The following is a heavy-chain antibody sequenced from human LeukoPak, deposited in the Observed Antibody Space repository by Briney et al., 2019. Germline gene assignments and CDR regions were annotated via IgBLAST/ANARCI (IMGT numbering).Heavy chain of an antibody. V-gene: IGHV3-30-3*01. CDR3: ARDYRGGPPSRYYYYYYGMDV. J-gene: IGHJ6*02. CDR1: GFTFSSYA. CDR2: IPYDGSNK. Sequence: GGSLRLSCAASGFTFSSYAMHWVRQAPGKGLEWVAVIPYDGSNKYYADSVKGRFTISRDNSKNTLYLQVNSLRTEDTAVYYCARDYRGGPPSRYYYYYYGMDVWGQGTTVTVSS. D-gene: IGHD3-10*01.